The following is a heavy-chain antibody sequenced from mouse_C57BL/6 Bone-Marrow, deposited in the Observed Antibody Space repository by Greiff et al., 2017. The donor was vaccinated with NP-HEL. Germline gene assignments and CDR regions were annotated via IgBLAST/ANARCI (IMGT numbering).Heavy chain of an antibody. J-gene: IGHJ3*01. CDR3: ARSCPFAY. Sequence: VQLQQSGAELARPGASVKLSCKASGYTFTSYGISWVKQRTGQGLEWIGEIYPRSGNTYYNEKFKGKATLTADKSSSTAYMELRSLTSEDSAVYFCARSCPFAYWGQGTLVTVSA. V-gene: IGHV1-81*01. CDR2: IYPRSGNT. CDR1: GYTFTSYG.